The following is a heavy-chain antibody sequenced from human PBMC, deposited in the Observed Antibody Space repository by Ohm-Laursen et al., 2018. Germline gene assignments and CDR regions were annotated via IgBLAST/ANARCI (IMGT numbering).Heavy chain of an antibody. D-gene: IGHD2-21*01. V-gene: IGHV3-30*18. Sequence: SRRLSCAASGFTFSSYGMHWVRQAPGKGLEWVAVISYDGSNKYYADSVKGRFTISRDNSKNTLYLQMNSLRAEDTAVYYCAKDSRAVVNYCGMDVWGQGTTVTVSS. J-gene: IGHJ6*02. CDR3: AKDSRAVVNYCGMDV. CDR1: GFTFSSYG. CDR2: ISYDGSNK.